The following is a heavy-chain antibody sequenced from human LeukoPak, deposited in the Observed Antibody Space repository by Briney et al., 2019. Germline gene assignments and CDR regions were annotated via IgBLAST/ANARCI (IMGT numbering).Heavy chain of an antibody. V-gene: IGHV3-53*01. Sequence: GGSLRLSCAASGFTVSSNDMSWVRQAPGKGLECISVIYSGGSTDYADSVKGRLTISRDNSKNTLYLQMNSLRAEDTAVYYCAEAGGPNFLTNWGQGTLVTVSS. CDR1: GFTVSSND. CDR2: IYSGGST. J-gene: IGHJ4*02. CDR3: AEAGGPNFLTN. D-gene: IGHD3-9*01.